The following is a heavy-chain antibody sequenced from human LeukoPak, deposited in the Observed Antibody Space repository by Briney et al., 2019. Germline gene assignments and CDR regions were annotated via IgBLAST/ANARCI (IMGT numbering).Heavy chain of an antibody. CDR2: INPNSGGT. CDR3: ARANTAMVTHFDY. CDR1: GYTFAGYY. V-gene: IGHV1-2*02. D-gene: IGHD5-18*01. J-gene: IGHJ4*02. Sequence: ASVKVSCKASGYTFAGYYMHWVRQAPGPGLEWMGWINPNSGGTNYAQKFQGRVTMTRDTSISTAYMELSRLRSDDTAVYYCARANTAMVTHFDYWGQGTLVTVSS.